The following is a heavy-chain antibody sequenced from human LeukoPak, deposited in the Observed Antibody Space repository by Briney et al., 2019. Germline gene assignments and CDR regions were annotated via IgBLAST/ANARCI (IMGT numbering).Heavy chain of an antibody. V-gene: IGHV3-23*01. CDR2: ISGSGGST. Sequence: GGSLRLSCAASGFTFGSYAMTWVRQAPGKGLGWVSHISGSGGSTYHADSVKGRFTISRDNSKNTVYLQMNSLRAEDTAVYYCAKGAAAGLVDWFDPWGQGTLVAVSS. CDR1: GFTFGSYA. CDR3: AKGAAAGLVDWFDP. D-gene: IGHD6-13*01. J-gene: IGHJ5*02.